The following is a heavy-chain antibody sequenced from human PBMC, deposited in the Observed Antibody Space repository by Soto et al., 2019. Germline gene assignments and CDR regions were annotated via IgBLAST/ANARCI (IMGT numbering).Heavy chain of an antibody. Sequence: ASVKVSCKASGYTFTSYYMHWVRQAPGQGLEWMGIINPSGGSTSYAQKFQGRVTMTRDTSTSTVYMELSSLRSEDTAVYYCARAWSRIQLWSDDAFDIWGQGTMVTV. V-gene: IGHV1-46*01. J-gene: IGHJ3*02. CDR2: INPSGGST. D-gene: IGHD5-18*01. CDR3: ARAWSRIQLWSDDAFDI. CDR1: GYTFTSYY.